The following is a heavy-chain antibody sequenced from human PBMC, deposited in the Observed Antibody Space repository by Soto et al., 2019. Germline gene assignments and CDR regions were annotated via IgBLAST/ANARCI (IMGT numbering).Heavy chain of an antibody. CDR1: GYTFTSYG. CDR3: ARELLWFGELTRVNYYGMDV. J-gene: IGHJ6*02. V-gene: IGHV1-18*01. D-gene: IGHD3-10*01. CDR2: ISAYNGNT. Sequence: QVQLVQSGAEVKKPGASVKVSCKASGYTFTSYGISWVRQAPGQGLEWMGWISAYNGNTNYAQKLQGRVTMTTDTSTSTAYMERSSLRSDDTAVYYCARELLWFGELTRVNYYGMDVWGQGTTVTVSS.